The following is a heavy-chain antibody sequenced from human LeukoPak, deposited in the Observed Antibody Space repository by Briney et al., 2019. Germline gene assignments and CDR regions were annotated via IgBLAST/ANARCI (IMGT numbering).Heavy chain of an antibody. CDR1: GFTFSSYW. J-gene: IGHJ4*02. CDR3: ARSADEGYSRGWYAKNFDY. CDR2: IKQDGSEK. V-gene: IGHV3-7*03. Sequence: PGGSLRLSCAASGFTFSSYWMSWVRQAPGKGLEWVANIKQDGSEKYYVDSVKGRFTISRDNAKNSLYLQMNSLRAEDTAVYYCARSADEGYSRGWYAKNFDYWGQGTLVTVSS. D-gene: IGHD6-19*01.